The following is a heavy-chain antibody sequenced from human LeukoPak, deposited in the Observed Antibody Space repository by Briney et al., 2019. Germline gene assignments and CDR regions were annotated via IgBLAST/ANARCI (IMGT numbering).Heavy chain of an antibody. CDR2: INHSGST. CDR1: GGSFSGYY. D-gene: IGHD2-2*01. J-gene: IGHJ4*02. CDR3: AVKGYCSSTTCFGGTGGFDY. V-gene: IGHV4-34*01. Sequence: SETLSLTCAVYGGSFSGYYWSWIRQTPGKGLEWIGEINHSGSTNYNPSLKSRVTISVDTSKNQFSLKLSSVTAADTAVYYCAVKGYCSSTTCFGGTGGFDYWGQGTLVTVSS.